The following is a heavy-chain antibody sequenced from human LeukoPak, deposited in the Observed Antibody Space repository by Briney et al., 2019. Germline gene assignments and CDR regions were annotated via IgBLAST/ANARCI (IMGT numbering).Heavy chain of an antibody. V-gene: IGHV3-23*01. D-gene: IGHD6-13*01. CDR2: ISGSGGST. Sequence: GGSLRLSCAASGFTFSSYTMNWVRQPPGKGLEWVSAISGSGGSTYYADSVKGRFTISRDSSKNTLYLQMNSLRAEDTAVYYCARDISSSWYYYYYGMDVWGQGTTVTVSS. CDR1: GFTFSSYT. CDR3: ARDISSSWYYYYYGMDV. J-gene: IGHJ6*02.